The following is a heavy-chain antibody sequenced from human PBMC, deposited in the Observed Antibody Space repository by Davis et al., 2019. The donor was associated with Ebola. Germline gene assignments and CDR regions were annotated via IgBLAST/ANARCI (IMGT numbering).Heavy chain of an antibody. Sequence: MPSETLSLTCTVSGGSISSGDYYWSWIRQPPRKGLEWIGSIYYSGITYYNPSLKSRVTISVDTSKNQFSLKLSSVTAADTAVYYCAGVGSSSGLGMDVWGQGTTVTVSS. CDR3: AGVGSSSGLGMDV. CDR2: IYYSGIT. J-gene: IGHJ6*02. V-gene: IGHV4-39*01. CDR1: GGSISSGDYY. D-gene: IGHD6-13*01.